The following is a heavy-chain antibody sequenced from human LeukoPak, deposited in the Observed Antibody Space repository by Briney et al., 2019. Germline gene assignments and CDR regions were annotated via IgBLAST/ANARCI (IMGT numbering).Heavy chain of an antibody. CDR1: GFTVSSNY. CDR2: IYSGGST. V-gene: IGHV3-66*01. D-gene: IGHD6-13*01. J-gene: IGHJ6*02. CDR3: AKGAAAGNYYDYYYGMDV. Sequence: GGSLRLSCAASGFTVSSNYMSWVRQAPGKGLEWVSVIYSGGSTYYADSVKGRFTISRDNSKNTLYLQMNSLRAEDTAVYYCAKGAAAGNYYDYYYGMDVWGQGTTVTVSS.